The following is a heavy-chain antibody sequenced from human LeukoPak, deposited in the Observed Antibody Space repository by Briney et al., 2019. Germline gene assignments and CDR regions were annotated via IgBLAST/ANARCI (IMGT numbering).Heavy chain of an antibody. CDR2: IKQDGSEK. J-gene: IGHJ4*02. Sequence: GGSLRLSCAASGFTFSSYWMSWVRQAPGKGLEWVANIKQDGSEKYYVDSVKGRFIISRDNAKNSLYLQMNSLRAEDTAVYYCARDPESWFGELLFSDYWGQGTLVTVSS. V-gene: IGHV3-7*01. CDR3: ARDPESWFGELLFSDY. D-gene: IGHD3-10*01. CDR1: GFTFSSYW.